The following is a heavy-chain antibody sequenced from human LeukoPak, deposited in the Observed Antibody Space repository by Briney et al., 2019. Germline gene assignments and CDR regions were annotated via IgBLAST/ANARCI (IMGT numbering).Heavy chain of an antibody. CDR2: IIPIFGTA. D-gene: IGHD3-22*01. Sequence: SVKVSCKASGGTFSSYAISWVRQAPGQGLEWMGRIIPIFGTANYAQKFQGRVTITTDESTSTAYMELSSLRSEDTAVYYCARAPYYYDSSGYRRYNWFDPWGQGTLVTVSS. CDR3: ARAPYYYDSSGYRRYNWFDP. V-gene: IGHV1-69*05. CDR1: GGTFSSYA. J-gene: IGHJ5*02.